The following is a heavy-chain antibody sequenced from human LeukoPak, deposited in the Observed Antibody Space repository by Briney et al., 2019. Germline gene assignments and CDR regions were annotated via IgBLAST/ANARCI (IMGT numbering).Heavy chain of an antibody. J-gene: IGHJ4*02. Sequence: GGSLRLSCAASGFTSSTYSMNWVRQAPGKGLEWVSSISSSSSIIYYADSVKGRFTISRDDAKNSLYLQMNSLRAEDTAVYYCARDLYGGDGSGKWRQGTLVTVSS. V-gene: IGHV3-21*01. CDR3: ARDLYGGDGSGK. CDR1: GFTSSTYS. D-gene: IGHD3-10*01. CDR2: ISSSSSII.